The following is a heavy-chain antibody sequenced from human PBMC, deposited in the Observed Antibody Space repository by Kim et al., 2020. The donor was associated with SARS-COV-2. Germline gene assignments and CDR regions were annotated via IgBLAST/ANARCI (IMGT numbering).Heavy chain of an antibody. CDR3: ARGLSLRYFDWLLPPKNWFDP. CDR2: INHSGST. D-gene: IGHD3-9*01. Sequence: SETLSLTCAVYGGSFSGYYWSWIRQPPGKGLEWIGEINHSGSTNYNPSLKSRVTISVDTSKNQFSLKLSSVTAADTAVYYCARGLSLRYFDWLLPPKNWFDPWGQGTLVTVSS. V-gene: IGHV4-34*01. J-gene: IGHJ5*02. CDR1: GGSFSGYY.